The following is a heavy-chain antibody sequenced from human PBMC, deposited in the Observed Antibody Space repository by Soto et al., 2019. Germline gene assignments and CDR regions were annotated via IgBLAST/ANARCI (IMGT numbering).Heavy chain of an antibody. Sequence: XGPTLMNPTQTLTLTCTFCLFSLIGRGVGVGWIRQPPGKALEWLALIYWDDDKRYSPSLKSRLTITKDTSKNQVVLTMTNMDPVDTATYYCAHRNMVGATKYNWFDPWGQGTLVTVSS. CDR1: LFSLIGRGVG. CDR3: AHRNMVGATKYNWFDP. J-gene: IGHJ5*02. V-gene: IGHV2-5*02. CDR2: IYWDDDK. D-gene: IGHD1-26*01.